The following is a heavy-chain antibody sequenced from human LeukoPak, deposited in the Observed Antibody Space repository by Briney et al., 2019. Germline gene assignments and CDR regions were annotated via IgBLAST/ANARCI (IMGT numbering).Heavy chain of an antibody. CDR1: GYTFTSYY. Sequence: ASVKVSCKASGYTFTSYYMHWVRQAPGQGLEWMGIINPSGGSTSYAQKFQGRVTMTRDMSTSTVYMELSSLRSEDTAVYYCAREIYSSGWYLRGDAFDIWGQGTMVTVSS. CDR2: INPSGGST. V-gene: IGHV1-46*01. J-gene: IGHJ3*02. CDR3: AREIYSSGWYLRGDAFDI. D-gene: IGHD6-19*01.